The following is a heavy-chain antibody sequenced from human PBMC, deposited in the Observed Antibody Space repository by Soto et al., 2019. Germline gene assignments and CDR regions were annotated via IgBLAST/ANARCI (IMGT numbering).Heavy chain of an antibody. V-gene: IGHV3-21*01. D-gene: IGHD5-18*01. CDR1: GFTFSSYS. J-gene: IGHJ6*02. CDR2: ISSSSSYI. CDR3: ARDPGRGDTAMVRPGDYYGMGV. Sequence: GGSLRLSCEASGFTFSSYSMNWLSQDPGKWLEWVSSISSSSSYIYYADSVKGRFTISRDNAQNSLYLQMNSLRAEDTAVYYCARDPGRGDTAMVRPGDYYGMGVWGQGTTVTVSS.